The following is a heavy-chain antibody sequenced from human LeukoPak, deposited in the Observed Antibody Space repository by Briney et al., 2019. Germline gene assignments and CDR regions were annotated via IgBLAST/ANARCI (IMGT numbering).Heavy chain of an antibody. D-gene: IGHD3-10*01. CDR1: GFSFSSYW. CDR3: ARVGDYSYYYYYMDV. J-gene: IGHJ6*03. V-gene: IGHV3-7*01. Sequence: PGGSLRLSCAATGFSFSSYWRSWVRQAPGKGLEWVANIRKDGSEKYYVDSVKGRFTISRDNTKNSLYLQMNSLRAEDTAVYYCARVGDYSYYYYYMDVWGKGTTVTVSS. CDR2: IRKDGSEK.